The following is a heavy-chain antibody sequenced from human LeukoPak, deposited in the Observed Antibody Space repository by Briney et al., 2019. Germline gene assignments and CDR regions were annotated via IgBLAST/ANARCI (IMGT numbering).Heavy chain of an antibody. CDR1: GFTFSSYG. Sequence: GRSLRLSCAASGFTFSSYGMHWVRQAPGKGLEWVAVIWYDGSNKYYADSVKGRFTISRDNAKNSLYLQMNSLRAEDTAVYYCAREDSSGLDYWGQGTLVTVSS. CDR3: AREDSSGLDY. D-gene: IGHD6-19*01. J-gene: IGHJ4*02. V-gene: IGHV3-33*01. CDR2: IWYDGSNK.